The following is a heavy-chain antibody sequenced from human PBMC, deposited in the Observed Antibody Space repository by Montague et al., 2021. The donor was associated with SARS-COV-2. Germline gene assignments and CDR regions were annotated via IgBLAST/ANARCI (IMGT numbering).Heavy chain of an antibody. J-gene: IGHJ4*02. CDR3: ARAGGFDNSGYVGRLRTYYFDY. V-gene: IGHV4-39*07. CDR2: IYYTGSR. D-gene: IGHD3-22*01. Sequence: SETLSLTCTVSGASIRSSDHYWGWIRQPPGKGLEWIGSIYYTGSRYYTPSLTSRLTISVDTSRYQFSLELTSATAADTAIYYCARAGGFDNSGYVGRLRTYYFDYWGQGLLVTVSS. CDR1: GASIRSSDHY.